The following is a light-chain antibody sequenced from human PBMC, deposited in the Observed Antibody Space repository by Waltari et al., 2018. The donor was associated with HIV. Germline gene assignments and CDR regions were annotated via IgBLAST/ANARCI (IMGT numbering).Light chain of an antibody. CDR1: QRVSSN. J-gene: IGKJ1*01. CDR2: GAS. Sequence: EIVLTQSQATLSVSPGERATLSCRASQRVSSNFAWYQQHPGQPPSLRIYGASTRATGIPAKFSGSGSGTEFTLTIRSLQSEDFAVYDCEQYYNWTRTVGQGTKVEIK. V-gene: IGKV3-15*01. CDR3: EQYYNWTRT.